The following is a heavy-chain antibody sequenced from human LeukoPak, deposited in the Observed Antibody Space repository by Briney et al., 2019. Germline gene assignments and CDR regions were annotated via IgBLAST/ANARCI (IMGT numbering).Heavy chain of an antibody. Sequence: GASVKVSCKASGYRFTSYYMHWVRQAPGQGLEWMGIINPSDGSTSYAQRFQGRVTLTKDTSTSTVYMELSSLRSEDTAVYYCARGGNYYYDSSGYNDAFDIWGQGTMVTVSS. V-gene: IGHV1-46*01. CDR1: GYRFTSYY. CDR3: ARGGNYYYDSSGYNDAFDI. J-gene: IGHJ3*02. CDR2: INPSDGST. D-gene: IGHD3-22*01.